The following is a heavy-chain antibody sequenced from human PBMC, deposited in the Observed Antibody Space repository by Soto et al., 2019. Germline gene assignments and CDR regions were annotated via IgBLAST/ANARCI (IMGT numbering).Heavy chain of an antibody. D-gene: IGHD5-18*01. V-gene: IGHV1-46*01. J-gene: IGHJ4*02. CDR2: INPNGGIT. CDR1: GYTFTHYY. Sequence: ASVKVSCKASGYTFTHYYIHWVRQAPGQGLEWMGIINPNGGITTYAQKFRAGFTMTRDTSTSTVYRELSSLRSEDSAVYYCATSGNSARAFDNSGQGTLVTVAS. CDR3: ATSGNSARAFDN.